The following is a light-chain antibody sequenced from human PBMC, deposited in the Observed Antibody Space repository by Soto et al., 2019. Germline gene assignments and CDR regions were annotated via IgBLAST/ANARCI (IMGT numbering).Light chain of an antibody. V-gene: IGLV2-14*01. CDR3: SSYTSSSTYV. J-gene: IGLJ1*01. CDR2: EVS. CDR1: SSDVGGYNY. Sequence: QSALTQPASVSGSPGQSITISCTGTSSDVGGYNYVSWYQQHPGKVPKLMIYEVSNRPSGVSNRFSGSKSGNTASLTISGLQAEDEADYYCSSYTSSSTYVFGTGTKATV.